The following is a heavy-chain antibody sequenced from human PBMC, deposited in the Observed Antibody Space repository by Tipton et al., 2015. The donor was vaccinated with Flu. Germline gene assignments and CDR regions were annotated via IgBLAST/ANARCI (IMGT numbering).Heavy chain of an antibody. CDR3: ARGFRWGQQLVGFDY. Sequence: TLSLTCTVSGDSISTSSYYWSWIRQPPGKGLEWIGEINHSGSTNYDPSLKSRVTISVDTSKNQFSLKLYSVTAADTALYYCARGFRWGQQLVGFDYWGQGMRVTVSA. V-gene: IGHV4-39*07. CDR2: INHSGST. D-gene: IGHD6-13*01. CDR1: GDSISTSSYY. J-gene: IGHJ4*02.